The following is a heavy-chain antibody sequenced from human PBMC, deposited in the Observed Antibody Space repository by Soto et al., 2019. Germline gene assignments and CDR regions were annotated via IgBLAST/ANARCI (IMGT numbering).Heavy chain of an antibody. V-gene: IGHV1-18*01. CDR1: GSIFVNYG. CDR2: ISPYTGDT. Sequence: QVQLVQSGDEMQKPGASVRVSCKASGSIFVNYGIAWVRQAPGQGLEWMGWISPYTGDTHSASKVQGRLTMTTDTYTSTAYMDLGSLTSDDTAVYDCAMVDNYVTPTPQDVWGQGTTVTVSS. D-gene: IGHD3-16*01. CDR3: AMVDNYVTPTPQDV. J-gene: IGHJ6*02.